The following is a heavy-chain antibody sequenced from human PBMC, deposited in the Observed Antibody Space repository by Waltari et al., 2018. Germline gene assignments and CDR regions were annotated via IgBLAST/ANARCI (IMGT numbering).Heavy chain of an antibody. CDR2: ISHSANA. CDR3: VRDLGGSGNSWFDA. CDR1: SSSIRSGYF. J-gene: IGHJ5*02. V-gene: IGHV4-38-2*02. Sequence: QVQLQESGPGLARPSETPSLTCVVSSSSIRSGYFWGWIRQPPGTGPEWVGRISHSANAYYNPSLKSRVTMSVDTSKNQFALKVTSVTAADTAIYYCVRDLGGSGNSWFDAWGQGTLVTVSS. D-gene: IGHD3-10*01.